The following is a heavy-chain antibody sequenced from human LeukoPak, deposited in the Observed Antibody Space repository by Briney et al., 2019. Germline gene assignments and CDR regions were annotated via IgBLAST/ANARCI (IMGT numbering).Heavy chain of an antibody. CDR3: ARRWPPLPKRLNYFDY. J-gene: IGHJ4*02. CDR2: IKQDGSEK. CDR1: GFTFSSYW. V-gene: IGHV3-7*01. Sequence: GGSLRLSCAASGFTFSSYWMSWVRQAPGKGLEWVTNIKQDGSEKYYVDSVEGRFTISRDNAKNSLYLQMNSLRAEDTAVYYCARRWPPLPKRLNYFDYWGQGTLVTVSS. D-gene: IGHD1-1*01.